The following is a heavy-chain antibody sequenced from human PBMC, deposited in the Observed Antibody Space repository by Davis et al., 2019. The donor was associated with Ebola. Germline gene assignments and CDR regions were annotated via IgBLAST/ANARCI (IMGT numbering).Heavy chain of an antibody. J-gene: IGHJ6*02. CDR3: ARYPSDLYYYYYGMDV. CDR2: INPSGGST. V-gene: IGHV1-46*01. CDR1: GYTFTSYY. Sequence: ASVKVSCKASGYTFTSYYMHWVRQAPGQGLEWMGIINPSGGSTSYAQKFQGRVTMTRDTSTRTVYMELRSLRSDDTAVYYCARYPSDLYYYYYGMDVWGQGTTVTVSS.